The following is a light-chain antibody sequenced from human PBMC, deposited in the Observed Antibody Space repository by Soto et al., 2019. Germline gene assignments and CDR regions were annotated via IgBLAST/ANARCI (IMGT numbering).Light chain of an antibody. CDR2: GAS. CDR1: QSVSSSY. J-gene: IGKJ1*01. V-gene: IGKV3-20*01. CDR3: QQYGRSPWT. Sequence: EIVLTQSPGTLSLSPGERVTLSCRASQSVSSSYLAWYQQKPGQAPRLLFYGASSRATGIPDRFSGSGSGTDFILTISRLEPDDFAVYYCQQYGRSPWTFGQGTKVDNK.